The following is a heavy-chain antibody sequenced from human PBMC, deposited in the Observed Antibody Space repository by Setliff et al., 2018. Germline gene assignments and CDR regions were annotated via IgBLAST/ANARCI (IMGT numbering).Heavy chain of an antibody. D-gene: IGHD5-18*01. CDR3: ARDRTAYSYGLDV. V-gene: IGHV4-34*01. CDR2: IDHSGRT. CDR1: GASFSNYY. Sequence: SETLSLTCTVYGASFSNYYWGWVRQPPEERLEWIGEIDHSGRTKYNPSLKGRVTISVDTSKNKFSLSLSSVTAADTAVYYCARDRTAYSYGLDVWGQGTTVTVSS. J-gene: IGHJ6*02.